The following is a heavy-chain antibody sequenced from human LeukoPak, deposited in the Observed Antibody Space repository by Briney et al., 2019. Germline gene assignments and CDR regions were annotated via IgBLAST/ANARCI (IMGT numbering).Heavy chain of an antibody. CDR3: TICAGGSCYSTH. V-gene: IGHV3-15*07. J-gene: IGHJ4*02. CDR2: IKSETDSGTT. CDR1: GFIFSDAW. Sequence: PGGSLRLSCAASGFIFSDAWMSWIRQAPGKGLEWVGLIKSETDSGTTGYAGPVKDRFSISRDDSASTVFLQMNSLKTEDTGVYYCTICAGGSCYSTHWGQGAPVIVSS. D-gene: IGHD2-15*01.